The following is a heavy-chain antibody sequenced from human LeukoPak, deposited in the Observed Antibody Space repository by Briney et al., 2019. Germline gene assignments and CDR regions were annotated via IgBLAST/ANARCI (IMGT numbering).Heavy chain of an antibody. J-gene: IGHJ4*02. Sequence: SETLSLTCAVSGYSISSGYYWGWIRQPPGKGLEWIGEINHSGSTNYNPSLKSRVTISVDTSKNQFSLKLSSVTAADTAVYYCARIDFWSGYFDYWGQGTLVTVSS. CDR3: ARIDFWSGYFDY. CDR2: INHSGST. V-gene: IGHV4-38-2*01. CDR1: GYSISSGYY. D-gene: IGHD3-3*01.